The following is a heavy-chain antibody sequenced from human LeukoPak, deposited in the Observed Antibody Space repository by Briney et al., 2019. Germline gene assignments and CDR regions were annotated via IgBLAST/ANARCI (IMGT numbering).Heavy chain of an antibody. CDR1: GFTFSSYS. CDR3: ARDKTEQWLVLEAFDI. CDR2: ISATSSYI. D-gene: IGHD6-19*01. V-gene: IGHV3-21*01. Sequence: GGSLRLSCAASGFTFSSYSMNWVRQTPGKGLEWVSSISATSSYIYYADSARGRFTISRDSAKNSLYLQMNSLRAEDTAVYYCARDKTEQWLVLEAFDIWGQGTVVTVSS. J-gene: IGHJ3*02.